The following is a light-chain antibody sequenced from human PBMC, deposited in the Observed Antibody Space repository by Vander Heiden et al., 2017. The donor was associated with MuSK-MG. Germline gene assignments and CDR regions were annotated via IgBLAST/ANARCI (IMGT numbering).Light chain of an antibody. CDR1: QSLLHSDGYNY. J-gene: IGKJ2*01. Sequence: DTVMTQSPLSLPVTPGEPASISCRSSQSLLHSDGYNYLAWYLQKPGKSPQVLIYLASDRASGVPDRFSASGSGTDFTLKISRVEAEDVGVYYCMQTLHFPYTFGQGTKLEIK. V-gene: IGKV2-28*01. CDR2: LAS. CDR3: MQTLHFPYT.